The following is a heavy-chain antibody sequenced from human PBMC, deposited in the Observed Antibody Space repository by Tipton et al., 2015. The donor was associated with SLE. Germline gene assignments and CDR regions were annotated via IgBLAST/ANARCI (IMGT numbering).Heavy chain of an antibody. J-gene: IGHJ4*02. V-gene: IGHV3-23*01. Sequence: SLRLSCAASGFSFSSSGMTWVRQAPGKGLEWVSAITISGGRTYYADSVRGRFTISRDNSKNTLYLQMNSLRAEDTAVYYCARDSFYGDYAEVWGQGTLVTVSS. CDR2: ITISGGRT. D-gene: IGHD4-17*01. CDR1: GFSFSSSG. CDR3: ARDSFYGDYAEV.